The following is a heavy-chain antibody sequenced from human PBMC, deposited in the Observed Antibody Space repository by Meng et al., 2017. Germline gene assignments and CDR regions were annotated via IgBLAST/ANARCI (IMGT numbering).Heavy chain of an antibody. J-gene: IGHJ5*02. CDR3: ARNRYDRSTHVFDP. CDR1: GGSFSGHY. V-gene: IGHV4-34*01. D-gene: IGHD3-22*01. Sequence: QVQLQQWGGGLVKPSETLSLTCIVYGGSFSGHYWSWIRQAPGEGLEWIGEVSDGGYNKYNPALKSRVTVSGDTSKNEVSLKLISVTAADTAVYYCARNRYDRSTHVFDPWGQGTLVTVSS. CDR2: VSDGGYN.